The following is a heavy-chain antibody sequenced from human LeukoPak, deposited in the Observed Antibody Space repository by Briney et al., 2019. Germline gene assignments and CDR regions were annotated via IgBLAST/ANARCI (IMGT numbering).Heavy chain of an antibody. CDR1: GYTFTTYF. Sequence: ASVKVSCKASGYTFTTYFINWVRQAPGQGLEWMGWINPNSGGTNYAQKFQGRVTMTRDTSISTAYMELSRLRSDDTAVYYCASGVVVPAAYAFDIWGQGTMVTVSS. D-gene: IGHD2-2*01. V-gene: IGHV1-2*02. CDR3: ASGVVVPAAYAFDI. J-gene: IGHJ3*02. CDR2: INPNSGGT.